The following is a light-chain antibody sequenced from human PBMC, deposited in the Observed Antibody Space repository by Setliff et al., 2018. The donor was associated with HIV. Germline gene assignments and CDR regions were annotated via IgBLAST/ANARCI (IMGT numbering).Light chain of an antibody. CDR2: GNT. J-gene: IGLJ1*01. CDR1: SSNIGAGYD. CDR3: QSYDSSLFYV. Sequence: QSALTQPPSVSGASGQRVTISCTGSSSNIGAGYDVHWYQQLPGTAPKLLIYGNTNRPSGVPDRFSGSKSGTSASLAITGLQAEDEADYYCQSYDSSLFYVFGTGTKV. V-gene: IGLV1-40*01.